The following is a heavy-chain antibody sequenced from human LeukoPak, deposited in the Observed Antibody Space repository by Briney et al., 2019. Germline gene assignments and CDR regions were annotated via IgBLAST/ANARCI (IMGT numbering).Heavy chain of an antibody. J-gene: IGHJ4*02. Sequence: GGSLRLSCTVSGFTVSSNSMSWVPQAPGKGLEWVSFIYSDNTHYSDSVKGRFTISRANSKNTLYLQMSSLRAEDTAVYYCARRAGAYSHPYDYWGQGTLVTVSS. D-gene: IGHD4/OR15-4a*01. CDR2: IYSDNT. CDR1: GFTVSSNS. CDR3: ARRAGAYSHPYDY. V-gene: IGHV3-53*01.